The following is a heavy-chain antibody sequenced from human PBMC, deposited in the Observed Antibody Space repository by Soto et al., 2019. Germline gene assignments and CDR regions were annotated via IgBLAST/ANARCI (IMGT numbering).Heavy chain of an antibody. J-gene: IGHJ3*02. CDR2: INPNSGGT. CDR3: ARSYIVGAKSAKWVAFDI. V-gene: IGHV1-2*04. CDR1: GYTFTGYY. Sequence: QVQLVQSGAEVKKPGASVKVSCKASGYTFTGYYMHWVRQAPGQGLEWMGWINPNSGGTNYAQKFQGWVTMTRDTSISTAYMELSRLRSDDTAVYYCARSYIVGAKSAKWVAFDIWGQGTMVTVSS. D-gene: IGHD1-26*01.